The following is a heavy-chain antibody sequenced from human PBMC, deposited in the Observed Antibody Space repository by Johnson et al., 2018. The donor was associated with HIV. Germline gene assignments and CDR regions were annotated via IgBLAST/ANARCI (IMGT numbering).Heavy chain of an antibody. Sequence: QVQLVESGGGLVQPGGSLRLSRAASGFTFSSYGMHWVRQAPGKGLEWVAFIRYDGSNQYSADSVTGRFTISRDNSKNTVFLQMNSLRPEDTAMYYCAAYYDFWSGSYTSGFDIWGQGTMVTVSS. V-gene: IGHV3-30*02. CDR1: GFTFSSYG. J-gene: IGHJ3*02. D-gene: IGHD3-3*01. CDR2: IRYDGSNQ. CDR3: AAYYDFWSGSYTSGFDI.